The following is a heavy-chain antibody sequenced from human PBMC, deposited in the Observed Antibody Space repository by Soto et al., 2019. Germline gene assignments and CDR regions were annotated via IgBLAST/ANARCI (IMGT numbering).Heavy chain of an antibody. Sequence: GASVKVSCKASGGTFSSYAISWVRQAPGQGLEWMGGIIPIFGTANYAQKFQGRVTITADESTSTAYMELSSLRSEDTAVYYCAREGVSEYYYGSGSDLDSWGHGTLVTAPQ. D-gene: IGHD3-10*01. CDR1: GGTFSSYA. CDR2: IIPIFGTA. V-gene: IGHV1-69*13. J-gene: IGHJ5*01. CDR3: AREGVSEYYYGSGSDLDS.